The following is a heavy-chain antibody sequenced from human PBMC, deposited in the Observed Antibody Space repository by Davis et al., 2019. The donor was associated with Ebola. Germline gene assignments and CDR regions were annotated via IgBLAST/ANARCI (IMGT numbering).Heavy chain of an antibody. J-gene: IGHJ4*02. CDR1: GYTFTSYG. D-gene: IGHD5-12*01. CDR3: AREWLRYYFDY. Sequence: AASVKVSCKASGYTFTSYGISWVRQAPGQGLEWMGWISAYNGNTNYAQKLQGRVTMTTDTSTSTAYMELSSLRSEDTAVYYCAREWLRYYFDYWGQGTLVTVSS. V-gene: IGHV1-18*01. CDR2: ISAYNGNT.